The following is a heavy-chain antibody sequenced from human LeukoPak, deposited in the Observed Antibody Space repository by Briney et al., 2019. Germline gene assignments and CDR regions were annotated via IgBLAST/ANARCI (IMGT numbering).Heavy chain of an antibody. CDR1: EFIFSDFA. D-gene: IGHD2-15*01. Sequence: EGSLRLSCTASEFIFSDFAMSWVRQAPGKGLEWVSTISASGLRTYFADSVQGRCTISRDNSNNTLSLHMSRLRAGDTALYYCARSRSAGAGYYFDSWGQGTLVAVSS. J-gene: IGHJ4*02. CDR2: ISASGLRT. CDR3: ARSRSAGAGYYFDS. V-gene: IGHV3-23*01.